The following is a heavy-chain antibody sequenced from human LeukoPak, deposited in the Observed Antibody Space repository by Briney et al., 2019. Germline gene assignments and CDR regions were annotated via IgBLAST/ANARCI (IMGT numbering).Heavy chain of an antibody. D-gene: IGHD4-4*01. CDR2: ISYDGSNK. J-gene: IGHJ4*02. CDR3: AKSVTTPRCLDY. Sequence: GRSLRLSCAASGFTFSSYGMHWVRQAPGTGLEWVAVISYDGSNKYYADSVKGRFTNSRDNSKNTLYLQMNSLRAEDTAVYYCAKSVTTPRCLDYWGQGTLVTVSS. V-gene: IGHV3-30*18. CDR1: GFTFSSYG.